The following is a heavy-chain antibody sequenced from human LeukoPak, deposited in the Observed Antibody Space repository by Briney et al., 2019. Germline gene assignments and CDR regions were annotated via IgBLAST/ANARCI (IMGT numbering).Heavy chain of an antibody. CDR2: ISYDGSSK. V-gene: IGHV3-30-3*01. CDR1: GFTFSSYD. CDR3: ARDQGAIDC. D-gene: IGHD1-26*01. J-gene: IGHJ4*02. Sequence: GGSLRLSCAASGFTFSSYDMHWVRQAPGKGLEWVAVISYDGSSKYYADSVKGRFTISRDNSKNTLYLQMNSLRAEDTAVYYCARDQGAIDCWGQGTLVTVSS.